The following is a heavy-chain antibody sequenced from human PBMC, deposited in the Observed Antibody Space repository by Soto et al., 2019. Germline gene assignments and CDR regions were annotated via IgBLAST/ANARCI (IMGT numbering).Heavy chain of an antibody. CDR3: AKGRYDFWSPYYFDS. D-gene: IGHD3-3*01. V-gene: IGHV3-9*01. J-gene: IGHJ4*02. Sequence: PWGSLRLSCVGTGLNFDDFAMHWVRQAPGRGLEWGSGITWNSRVLAYADSVKGRFTISRDNARNSLYLQMDSLRDEDTALYYCAKGRYDFWSPYYFDSWGQGTLVTVSS. CDR2: ITWNSRVL. CDR1: GLNFDDFA.